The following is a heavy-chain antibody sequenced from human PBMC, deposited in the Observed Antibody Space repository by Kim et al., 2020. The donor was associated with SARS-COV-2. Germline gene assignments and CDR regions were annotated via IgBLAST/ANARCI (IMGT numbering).Heavy chain of an antibody. V-gene: IGHV4-39*01. Sequence: SPYTTPPLTNRVTSSLDTSRNQFSLKVSSVTAADTAVYYCARRRSGALDSWGQGTLVTVSS. CDR3: ARRRSGALDS. J-gene: IGHJ4*02. CDR2: SP. D-gene: IGHD3-3*01.